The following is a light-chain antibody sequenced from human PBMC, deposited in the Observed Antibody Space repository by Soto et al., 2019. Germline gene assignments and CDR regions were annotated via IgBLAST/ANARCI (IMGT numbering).Light chain of an antibody. Sequence: QSVLTQPLSVSGSPGQSVTISCTGTSSDVGSYNRVSWYQQPPGTAPKLMIYEVSNRPSGVPDRFSGSKSGNTASLTISGLQAEDEADYYCSSYTSSSTFVVFGGGTKVTVL. CDR2: EVS. CDR3: SSYTSSSTFVV. CDR1: SSDVGSYNR. J-gene: IGLJ2*01. V-gene: IGLV2-18*02.